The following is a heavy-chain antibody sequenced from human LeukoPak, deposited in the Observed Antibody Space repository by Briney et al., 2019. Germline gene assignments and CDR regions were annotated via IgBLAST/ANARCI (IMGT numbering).Heavy chain of an antibody. J-gene: IGHJ4*02. Sequence: PGESLKISCKVSGYNFADYWIAWVRQMPGKGLDWIGIIYPGDSDTRYSPSFQGQVTISADKSISTAYLQWSSLKASDTAMYYCARPRTAVGNLLPGYWGQGTLVTVSS. D-gene: IGHD6-19*01. CDR3: ARPRTAVGNLLPGY. CDR1: GYNFADYW. CDR2: IYPGDSDT. V-gene: IGHV5-51*01.